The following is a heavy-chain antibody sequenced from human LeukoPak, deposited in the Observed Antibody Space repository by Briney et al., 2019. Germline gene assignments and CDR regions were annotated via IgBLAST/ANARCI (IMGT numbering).Heavy chain of an antibody. J-gene: IGHJ4*02. D-gene: IGHD5-12*01. Sequence: GGSLRLSCAASGFTFSSYGMHWVRQAPGKGLEWVAFIRYDGRNKYYADSVKGRFTISRDNSKNTLYLQMNSLRAEDTAVYYCAKVGWLRNYFDYWGQGTLVTVSS. CDR2: IRYDGRNK. CDR1: GFTFSSYG. CDR3: AKVGWLRNYFDY. V-gene: IGHV3-30*02.